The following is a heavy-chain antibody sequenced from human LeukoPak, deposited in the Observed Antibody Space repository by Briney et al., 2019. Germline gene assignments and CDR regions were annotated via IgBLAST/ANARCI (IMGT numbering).Heavy chain of an antibody. Sequence: GGGITYYTDSVKGRFTISRDNPKNTLYLQMNSLRAEDTAVYYCAKDRTTAARIFDYWGQGTLVTVSS. J-gene: IGHJ4*02. D-gene: IGHD6-6*01. CDR3: AKDRTTAARIFDY. V-gene: IGHV3-23*01. CDR2: GGGIT.